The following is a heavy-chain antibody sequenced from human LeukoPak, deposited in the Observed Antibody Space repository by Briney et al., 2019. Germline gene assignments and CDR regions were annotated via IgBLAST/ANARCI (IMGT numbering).Heavy chain of an antibody. J-gene: IGHJ4*02. V-gene: IGHV3-30*02. CDR1: GFTFSSYA. D-gene: IGHD2-2*01. Sequence: GGSLRLSCAASGFTFSSYAMSWVRQAPGKGLEWVAFIRYDGSNKYYADSVKGRFTISRDNSKNTLYLQMNSLRAEDTAVYYCAKAEDIVVVPAAMDFDYWGQGTLVTVSS. CDR3: AKAEDIVVVPAAMDFDY. CDR2: IRYDGSNK.